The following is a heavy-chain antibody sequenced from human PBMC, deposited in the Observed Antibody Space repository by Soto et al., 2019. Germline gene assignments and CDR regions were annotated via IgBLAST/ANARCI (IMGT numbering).Heavy chain of an antibody. CDR2: INHSGST. D-gene: IGHD5-12*01. Sequence: SETLSLTCAVYGGSFSGYYWSWIRQPPGKGLEWIGEINHSGSTNYNPSLKSRVTISVDTSKNQFSLKLSSVTAADTAVYYCARGSGSDLPYGMDVWGQGTTLTVSS. CDR1: GGSFSGYY. V-gene: IGHV4-34*01. CDR3: ARGSGSDLPYGMDV. J-gene: IGHJ6*02.